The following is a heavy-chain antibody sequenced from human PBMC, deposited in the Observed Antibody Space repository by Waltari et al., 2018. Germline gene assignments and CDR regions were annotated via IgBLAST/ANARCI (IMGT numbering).Heavy chain of an antibody. J-gene: IGHJ4*02. V-gene: IGHV3-23*01. CDR3: AKAFRGYSGSYFDS. D-gene: IGHD5-12*01. CDR2: VRGSGATT. Sequence: EAQLLESGGGLVQPGGSLRLSCVASGFSFGGFGMNWVRQAPGKGLEGVSAVRGSGATTYYADSVRGRFTVSRDNNRNILYLQMNSLGAEDTAVYYCAKAFRGYSGSYFDSWGRGTLVAVSS. CDR1: GFSFGGFG.